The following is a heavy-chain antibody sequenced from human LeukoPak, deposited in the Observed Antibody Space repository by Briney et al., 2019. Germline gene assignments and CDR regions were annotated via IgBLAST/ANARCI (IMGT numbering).Heavy chain of an antibody. V-gene: IGHV1-18*01. CDR2: ISAYNGST. Sequence: ASVKVSCKASGYTFTSYGISWVRQAPGQGLEWMGWISAYNGSTNYAQKLQGRVTMTTDTSTSTAYMELRSLRTDDTAVYYCARGPGLAMGKGYFDYCGQGTLVTVSS. CDR3: ARGPGLAMGKGYFDY. D-gene: IGHD5-18*01. CDR1: GYTFTSYG. J-gene: IGHJ4*02.